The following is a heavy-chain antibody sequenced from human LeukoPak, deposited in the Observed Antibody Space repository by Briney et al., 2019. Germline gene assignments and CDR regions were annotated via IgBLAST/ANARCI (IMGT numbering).Heavy chain of an antibody. CDR1: GGFISSGSYY. Sequence: SQTLSLTCTVSGGFISSGSYYWSWIRQPAGKGLEWIGRIYTSGSTHYNPSLKSRVTISVDTSKNQFSLKLSSVTAADTAVYYCARVYVVVPAAMGTYYYDSGSYSLDYWGQGTLVTVSS. CDR2: IYTSGST. V-gene: IGHV4-61*02. CDR3: ARVYVVVPAAMGTYYYDSGSYSLDY. J-gene: IGHJ4*02. D-gene: IGHD3-10*01.